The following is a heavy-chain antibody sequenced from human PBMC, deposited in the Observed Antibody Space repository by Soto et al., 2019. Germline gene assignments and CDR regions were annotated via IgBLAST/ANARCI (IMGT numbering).Heavy chain of an antibody. CDR3: AKGGPVLLWSIDY. J-gene: IGHJ4*02. CDR2: ITGSGGST. Sequence: GGSLRLSCAASGFTFSTYAMSWVRQAPGKGLEWVSLITGSGGSTYYAGSVKGRFTISRDNSKNTLYLQMNSLRAEDTAIYYCAKGGPVLLWSIDYWGQGTLVTVSS. V-gene: IGHV3-23*01. D-gene: IGHD3-10*01. CDR1: GFTFSTYA.